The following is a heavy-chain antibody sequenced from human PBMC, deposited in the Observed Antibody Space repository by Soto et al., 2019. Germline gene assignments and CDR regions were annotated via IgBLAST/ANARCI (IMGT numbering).Heavy chain of an antibody. V-gene: IGHV6-1*01. D-gene: IGHD5-12*01. J-gene: IGHJ6*02. CDR2: TYYRSKWYN. Sequence: PSQTLSLTCAISGDSVSSNSAAWNWIRQSPSRGLEWLGRTYYRSKWYNDYAVSVKSRITINPDTSKNQFSLQLNSVTPEDTAVYYCARDRGLDGYNYRTSGYYYGMDVWGQGTKVTVSS. CDR1: GDSVSSNSAA. CDR3: ARDRGLDGYNYRTSGYYYGMDV.